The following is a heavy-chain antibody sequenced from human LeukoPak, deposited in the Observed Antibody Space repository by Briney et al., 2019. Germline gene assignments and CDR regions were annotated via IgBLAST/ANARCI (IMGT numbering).Heavy chain of an antibody. CDR1: GFTFDDYA. Sequence: GGSLRLSCAASGFTFDDYAMHWVRQAPGKGLEWVSGISWNSGSIGYADSVKGRFTISRDNAKNSLYLQMNSLRAEDTALYYCAKDIGEEGHYGWFDPWGQGTLVTVSS. J-gene: IGHJ5*02. V-gene: IGHV3-9*01. D-gene: IGHD4-17*01. CDR3: AKDIGEEGHYGWFDP. CDR2: ISWNSGSI.